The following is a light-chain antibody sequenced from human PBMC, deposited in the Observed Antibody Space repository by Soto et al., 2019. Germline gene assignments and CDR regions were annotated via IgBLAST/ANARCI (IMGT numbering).Light chain of an antibody. V-gene: IGLV1-40*01. Sequence: QSVLTQPPSVSGAPGQRVTISCTGSSSXIGAGYDVHWYQQLPGTAPKLLIYGNSNRPSGVPDRFSGSKSGTSASLAITGLQAEXEADXYCQSYDSSLSGSVFGGGTKLTVL. CDR1: SSXIGAGYD. J-gene: IGLJ2*01. CDR2: GNS. CDR3: QSYDSSLSGSV.